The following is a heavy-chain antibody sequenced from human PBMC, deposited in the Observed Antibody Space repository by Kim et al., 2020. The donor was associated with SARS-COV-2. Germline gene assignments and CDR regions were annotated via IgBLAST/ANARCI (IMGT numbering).Heavy chain of an antibody. CDR2: YASGRT. CDR3: ASAIGH. Sequence: YASGRTNYNPSRRSRVTMSVDMSKNQFSLKLSSVTAADTAVYYCASAIGHWGQGTLVTVSS. J-gene: IGHJ4*02. D-gene: IGHD3-22*01. V-gene: IGHV4-4*07.